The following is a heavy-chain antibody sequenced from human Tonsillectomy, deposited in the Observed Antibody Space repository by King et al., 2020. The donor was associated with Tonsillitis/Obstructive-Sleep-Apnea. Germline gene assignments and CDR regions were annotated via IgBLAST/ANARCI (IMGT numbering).Heavy chain of an antibody. D-gene: IGHD4-17*01. J-gene: IGHJ6*03. CDR1: GFTFSDYY. CDR2: ISTSGSFP. V-gene: IGHV3-11*05. CDR3: ARHSTMTTWGFYYYMDV. Sequence: QVQLVESGGGLVKPGGSLRLSCAASGFTFSDYYMSWIRQAPGKGLEWVSYISTSGSFPNYAESVKDRFTISRDHARRSFYLQMNSLRAEDTAVYYCARHSTMTTWGFYYYMDVWGEGTTVTVSS.